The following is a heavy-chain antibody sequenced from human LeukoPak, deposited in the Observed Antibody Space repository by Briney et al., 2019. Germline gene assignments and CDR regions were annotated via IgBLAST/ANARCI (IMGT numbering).Heavy chain of an antibody. CDR2: IYYSGST. CDR1: GDSISSSSYY. CDR3: ARLYGSGSNWFDP. V-gene: IGHV4-39*07. Sequence: SETLSLTCTVSGDSISSSSYYWGWIRQPPGKGLEWIGSIYYSGSTYYNPSLKSRVTISVDTSKNQFSLKLSSVTAADTAVYYCARLYGSGSNWFDPWGQGTLVTVSS. J-gene: IGHJ5*02. D-gene: IGHD3-10*01.